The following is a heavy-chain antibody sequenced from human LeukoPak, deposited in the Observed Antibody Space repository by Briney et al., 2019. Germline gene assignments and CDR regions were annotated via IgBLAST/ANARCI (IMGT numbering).Heavy chain of an antibody. CDR1: GFAFSRND. CDR2: IGGSGTRT. J-gene: IGHJ4*02. D-gene: IGHD3-10*01. V-gene: IGHV3-23*01. CDR3: AKYRGFGDSYDS. Sequence: GGSLRLFCAASGFAFSRNDMSRVRQAPGKGLEWVSSIGGSGTRTYYADSVKGRFTISRDTSKNTLYLQMNSLRAEDAAVYYCAKYRGFGDSYDSWGQGTLVTVSS.